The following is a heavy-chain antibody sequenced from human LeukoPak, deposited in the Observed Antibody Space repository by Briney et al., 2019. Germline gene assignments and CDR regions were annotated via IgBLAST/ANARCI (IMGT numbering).Heavy chain of an antibody. V-gene: IGHV1-69*13. CDR2: IIPIFGTA. CDR1: GGTFSSYA. Sequence: SVKVSCKASGGTFSSYAISWVRQAPGQGLEWMGGIIPIFGTANYAQKLQGRVTITADESTSTAYMELSSLRSDDTAVYYCASYNWNDPNPPLGPWGQGALVTVSS. J-gene: IGHJ5*02. D-gene: IGHD1-20*01. CDR3: ASYNWNDPNPPLGP.